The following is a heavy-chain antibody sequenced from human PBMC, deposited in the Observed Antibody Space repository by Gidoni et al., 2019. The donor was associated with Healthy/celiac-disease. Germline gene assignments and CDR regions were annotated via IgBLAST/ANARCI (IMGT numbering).Heavy chain of an antibody. V-gene: IGHV4-59*01. CDR1: GGSIRSYY. J-gene: IGHJ4*02. Sequence: QVQLQESGPGLVKPSETLSLTCTASGGSIRSYYWCWSRQPPGKGLEWIGYVYYGGNTNYNPSLKTRVTMSVDTSKNQFSLKLSSVTAADTAVYYCARARRGGWAIDDWGQGTPVTVSS. CDR3: ARARRGGWAIDD. D-gene: IGHD6-19*01. CDR2: VYYGGNT.